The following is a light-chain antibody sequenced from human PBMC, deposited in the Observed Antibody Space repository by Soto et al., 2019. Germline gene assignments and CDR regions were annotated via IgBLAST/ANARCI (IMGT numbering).Light chain of an antibody. CDR3: QQSYFSSIT. Sequence: DIQMTQSPSSLSASVGDRVTITCRASQSISIYLNWYQQKPGKVPKLLIYGASSLQSGVSSRFSGSGSGTDFTLTISNLQPDDFASYYCQQSYFSSITFGQGTRLEIK. J-gene: IGKJ5*01. CDR2: GAS. V-gene: IGKV1-39*01. CDR1: QSISIY.